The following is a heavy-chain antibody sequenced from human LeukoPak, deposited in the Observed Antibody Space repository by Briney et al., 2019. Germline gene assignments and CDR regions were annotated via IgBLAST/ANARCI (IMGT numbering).Heavy chain of an antibody. D-gene: IGHD3-22*01. CDR1: GFTFSNYE. Sequence: QPGGSLRLSCAASGFTFSNYEMNWVRQAPGKGLEWISYISKSGSTIYYADSVKGRFTISRDNAKNSLHLQMNSLRAEDTAVYSCAKEKDSSGYYYRGAFDIWGQGTMVTVSS. CDR3: AKEKDSSGYYYRGAFDI. CDR2: ISKSGSTI. J-gene: IGHJ3*02. V-gene: IGHV3-48*03.